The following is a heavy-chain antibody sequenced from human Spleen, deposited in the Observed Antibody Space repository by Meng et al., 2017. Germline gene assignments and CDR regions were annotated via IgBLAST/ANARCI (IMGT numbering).Heavy chain of an antibody. CDR3: ARRRDDIWTGYGGPGWFDP. J-gene: IGHJ5*02. CDR1: GGTFSSYA. V-gene: IGHV1-69*13. CDR2: IIPIFGTA. D-gene: IGHD3-9*01. Sequence: SVKVSCKASGGTFSSYAISWVRQAPGQGLEWMGGIIPIFGTANYAQKFQGRVTITADESTSTAYMELSSLRSEDTAVYYCARRRDDIWTGYGGPGWFDPWGQGTLVTVSS.